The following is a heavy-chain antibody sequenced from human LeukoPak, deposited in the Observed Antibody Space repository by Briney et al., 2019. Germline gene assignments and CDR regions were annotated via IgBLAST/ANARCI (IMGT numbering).Heavy chain of an antibody. CDR2: IYYSGST. V-gene: IGHV4-4*02. CDR3: ARGGRGRVVVAASVVGPRGPKNKNWFDP. Sequence: SETLSLTCAVSGDSMSSIDWWSWVRQPPGKGLEWIGSIYYSGSTYYNPSLKSRVTISVDTSKNQFSLKLSSVTAADTAVYYCARGGRGRVVVAASVVGPRGPKNKNWFDPWGQGTLVTVSS. D-gene: IGHD2-15*01. J-gene: IGHJ5*02. CDR1: GDSMSSIDW.